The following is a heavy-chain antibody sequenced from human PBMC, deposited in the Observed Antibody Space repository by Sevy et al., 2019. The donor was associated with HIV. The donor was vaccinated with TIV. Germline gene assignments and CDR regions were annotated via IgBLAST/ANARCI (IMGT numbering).Heavy chain of an antibody. D-gene: IGHD1-26*01. CDR2: INPTSGGT. CDR3: ATEWD. J-gene: IGHJ3*01. Sequence: ASVKVSCKVSGYTFSSYRIHWVRQAPGQGLEWMGRINPTSGGTNYAQKFQGRVTMTRDTSISTAYMDLSRLKSDDTAVYYCATEWDWGQGTMVTVSS. CDR1: GYTFSSYR. V-gene: IGHV1-2*06.